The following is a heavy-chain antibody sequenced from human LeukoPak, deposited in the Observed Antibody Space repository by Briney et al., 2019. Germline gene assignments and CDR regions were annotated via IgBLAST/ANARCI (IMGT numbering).Heavy chain of an antibody. CDR2: IFGSGNT. J-gene: IGHJ4*02. Sequence: SETLSLTCTVSGGSISSYYWSWIRQPPGKGLEWIGRIFGSGNTNYNPSLKSRPTMSVDTSRNQFSLKLSSVTAADTAVYYCVRTYYDFWTGNDDWGQGTLVTVSS. CDR3: VRTYYDFWTGNDD. D-gene: IGHD3/OR15-3a*01. CDR1: GGSISSYY. V-gene: IGHV4-4*07.